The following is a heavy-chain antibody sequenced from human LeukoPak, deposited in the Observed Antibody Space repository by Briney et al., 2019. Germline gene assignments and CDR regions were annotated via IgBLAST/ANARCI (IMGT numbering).Heavy chain of an antibody. D-gene: IGHD6-13*01. CDR2: IYYSGNP. Sequence: SETLSLTCTVSGDSITSGGYYWSWIRQPPGKGLEWIGYIYYSGNPYYSPSLKRRLTMSVDTSKNQFSLNLTSVTAADTAIYYCARGYSSNWYYFDYWGQGTLVTVSS. V-gene: IGHV4-31*03. CDR3: ARGYSSNWYYFDY. CDR1: GDSITSGGYY. J-gene: IGHJ4*02.